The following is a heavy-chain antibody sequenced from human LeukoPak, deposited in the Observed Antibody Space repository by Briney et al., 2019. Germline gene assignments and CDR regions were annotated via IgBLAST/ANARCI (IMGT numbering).Heavy chain of an antibody. V-gene: IGHV4-34*01. J-gene: IGHJ4*02. D-gene: IGHD3-10*01. CDR1: GGSFSGYY. CDR3: ARHDVTMVRGVAYFDY. Sequence: PSETLSLTCAVYGGSFSGYYWSWIRQPPGKGLEWIGEINHSGSTNYNPSLKSRVTISVDTSKNQFSLKLSSVTAADTAVYYCARHDVTMVRGVAYFDYWGQGTLVTVSS. CDR2: INHSGST.